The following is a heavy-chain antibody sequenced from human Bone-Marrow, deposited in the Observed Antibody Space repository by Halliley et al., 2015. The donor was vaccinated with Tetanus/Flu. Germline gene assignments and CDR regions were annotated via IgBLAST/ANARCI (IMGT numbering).Heavy chain of an antibody. J-gene: IGHJ4*02. CDR2: ISDSGRDT. D-gene: IGHD1-26*01. CDR3: AKDRGGYSGFDY. Sequence: WVSGISDSGRDTYYPDSMKGRFPLPRDNSKNTLYLQLPALRADDTAVYYCAKDRGGYSGFDYWGQGTQVTVSS. V-gene: IGHV3-23*01.